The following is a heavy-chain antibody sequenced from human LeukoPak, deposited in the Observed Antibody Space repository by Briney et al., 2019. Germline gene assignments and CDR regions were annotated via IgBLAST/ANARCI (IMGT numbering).Heavy chain of an antibody. Sequence: GRSLRLSCAASGFTFSSYAMHWVRQAPGKGLEWVAVISYDGSNKYYADPVKGRFTISRDNSKNTLYLQMNSLRAEDTAVYYCATHDSSGYFDYWGQGTLVTVSS. CDR3: ATHDSSGYFDY. CDR1: GFTFSSYA. D-gene: IGHD3-22*01. CDR2: ISYDGSNK. V-gene: IGHV3-30-3*01. J-gene: IGHJ4*02.